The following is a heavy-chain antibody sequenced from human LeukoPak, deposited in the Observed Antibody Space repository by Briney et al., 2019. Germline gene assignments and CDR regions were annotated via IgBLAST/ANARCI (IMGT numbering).Heavy chain of an antibody. CDR3: ARGVRDYGMDV. J-gene: IGHJ6*02. CDR1: GDSTRSSSYY. V-gene: IGHV4-39*01. Sequence: PSETLSHTCTVSGDSTRSSSYYWGWIRQPPGKGLEWIGSLYYSGSTYYNPSLKSRVTISVDTSKNQCSLKLSSVTAADTAVYYCARGVRDYGMDVWGQGTTVTVSS. CDR2: LYYSGST.